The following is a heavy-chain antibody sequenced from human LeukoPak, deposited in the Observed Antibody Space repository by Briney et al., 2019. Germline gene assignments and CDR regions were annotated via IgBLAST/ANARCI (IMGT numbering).Heavy chain of an antibody. Sequence: GSSVTVSCKASGCTFSSYAISWVRQAPAQGLEWVGRIIPILGIANYAQKFQGRVTITADKSTSTAYMELSSLRSEDTAVYYCARVKWSYVDAFDIWGQGTMVTVSS. CDR3: ARVKWSYVDAFDI. V-gene: IGHV1-69*04. J-gene: IGHJ3*02. D-gene: IGHD1-26*01. CDR2: IIPILGIA. CDR1: GCTFSSYA.